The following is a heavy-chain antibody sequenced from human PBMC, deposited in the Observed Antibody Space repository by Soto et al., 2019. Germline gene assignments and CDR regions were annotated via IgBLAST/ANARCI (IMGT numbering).Heavy chain of an antibody. CDR3: ARGIRNDYGDYSNWFDP. Sequence: KPSETLSLTCAVYGGSFSGYYWSWIRQPPGKGLEWIGEINHSGSTNYNPSLKSRVTISVDTSKNQFSLKLSSVTAADTAVYYCARGIRNDYGDYSNWFDPWGQGTLVTVSS. CDR2: INHSGST. V-gene: IGHV4-34*01. D-gene: IGHD4-17*01. J-gene: IGHJ5*02. CDR1: GGSFSGYY.